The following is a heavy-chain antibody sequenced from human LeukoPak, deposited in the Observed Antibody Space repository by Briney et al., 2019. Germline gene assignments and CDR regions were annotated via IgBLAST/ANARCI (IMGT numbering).Heavy chain of an antibody. Sequence: PGGSLRLSCGASGFTFSSYAMHWVRQAPGKGLEWVAVISYDGSIKHYADSIMGRFTISRDNSKNTLFLQMNSLRAEDTAVYYCARAIVLITHFDYWGQGTLVTVSS. CDR2: ISYDGSIK. CDR1: GFTFSSYA. J-gene: IGHJ4*02. V-gene: IGHV3-30-3*01. CDR3: ARAIVLITHFDY. D-gene: IGHD2/OR15-2a*01.